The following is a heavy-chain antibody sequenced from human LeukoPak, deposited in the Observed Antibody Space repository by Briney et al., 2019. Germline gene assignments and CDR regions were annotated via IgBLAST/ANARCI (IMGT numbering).Heavy chain of an antibody. CDR1: GGSISSGGYS. J-gene: IGHJ4*02. CDR2: IYHSGST. CDR3: ARGVASSGYPFDY. Sequence: PSQTLSLTCAVSGGSISSGGYSWSWIRQPPGKGLEWIGYIYHSGSTYYNPSLKSRVTISVDRSKNQFSLKLSSVTAADTAVHYCARGVASSGYPFDYWGQGTLVTVSS. V-gene: IGHV4-30-2*01. D-gene: IGHD3-22*01.